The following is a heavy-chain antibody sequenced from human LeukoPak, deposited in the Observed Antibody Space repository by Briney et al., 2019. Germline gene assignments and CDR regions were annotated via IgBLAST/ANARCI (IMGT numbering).Heavy chain of an antibody. CDR2: ISDSDSTI. D-gene: IGHD5-12*01. CDR1: GFTFSNFE. J-gene: IGHJ5*02. CDR3: AKDKPGGYGSFDP. Sequence: GGSLRLSCTASGFTFSNFEMNWVRQTPGKGLEWVSYISDSDSTIYYADSVKGRFTISRDNSKNTLYLQLNSLRAEDTAVYYCAKDKPGGYGSFDPWGQGTLVTVSS. V-gene: IGHV3-23*01.